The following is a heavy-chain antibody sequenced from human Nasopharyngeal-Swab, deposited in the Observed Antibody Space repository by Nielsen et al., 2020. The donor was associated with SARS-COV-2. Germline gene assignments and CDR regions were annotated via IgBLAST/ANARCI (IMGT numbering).Heavy chain of an antibody. CDR2: IKQDGSEK. CDR3: ARDVWDIVVVGAANGFDY. J-gene: IGHJ4*02. V-gene: IGHV3-7*01. Sequence: WIRQPPGKGLEWVANIKQDGSEKYYVDSVKGRFTISRDNAKNSLYLQMNSLRAEDTAVYYCARDVWDIVVVGAANGFDYWGQGTLVTVSS. D-gene: IGHD2-15*01.